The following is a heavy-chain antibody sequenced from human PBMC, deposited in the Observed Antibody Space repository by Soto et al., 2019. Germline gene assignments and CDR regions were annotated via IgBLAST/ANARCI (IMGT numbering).Heavy chain of an antibody. CDR3: ARLSPSDDSSGYYRGWFDP. Sequence: ASVKVSCKASGYTFTSYGISWVRQAPGQGLEWMGWISAYNGNTNYAQKLQGRVTITADESTSTAYMELSSLRSEDTAVYYCARLSPSDDSSGYYRGWFDPWGQGTLVTVSS. J-gene: IGHJ5*02. CDR1: GYTFTSYG. D-gene: IGHD3-22*01. CDR2: ISAYNGNT. V-gene: IGHV1-18*01.